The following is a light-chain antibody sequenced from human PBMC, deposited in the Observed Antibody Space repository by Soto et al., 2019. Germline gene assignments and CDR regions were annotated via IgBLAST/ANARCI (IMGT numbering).Light chain of an antibody. CDR3: QQSYSTPLP. CDR1: QNINIY. Sequence: IQMIQSQSSLSASGGDRVTITCGASQNINIYLSWFRQKPGKAPNXXIHAASTLQSGVPSRFSGTRSGTEFTLTISSLQPEDSATYYCQQSYSTPLPCGQGTRLEIK. V-gene: IGKV1-39*01. J-gene: IGKJ5*01. CDR2: AAS.